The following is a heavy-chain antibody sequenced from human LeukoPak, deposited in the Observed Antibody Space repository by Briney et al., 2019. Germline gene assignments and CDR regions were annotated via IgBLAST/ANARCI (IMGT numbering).Heavy chain of an antibody. V-gene: IGHV4-59*01. CDR3: VRAEYYFDY. CDR2: IYYSGST. J-gene: IGHJ4*02. Sequence: SETLSLTCTVSGGSISSYYWSWIRQPPGKGLEWIGYIYYSGSTNYNPSLKSRVTISVDTSKNQFSLKLSSVTAADTAVYYCVRAEYYFDYWGQGTLVTVSS. CDR1: GGSISSYY.